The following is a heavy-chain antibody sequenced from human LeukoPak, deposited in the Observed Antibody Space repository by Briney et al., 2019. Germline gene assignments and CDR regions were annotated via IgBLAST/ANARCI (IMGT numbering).Heavy chain of an antibody. J-gene: IGHJ4*02. D-gene: IGHD5-24*01. V-gene: IGHV1-69*06. Sequence: GASVKVSCKASGGTFSSYAISWVRQAPGQGLEWMGRIIPIFGTANYAQKFQGRVTITADKSTSTACMELSSLRSEDTAVYYCAGDRRDGYNPTFTIDYWGQGTLVTVSS. CDR2: IIPIFGTA. CDR3: AGDRRDGYNPTFTIDY. CDR1: GGTFSSYA.